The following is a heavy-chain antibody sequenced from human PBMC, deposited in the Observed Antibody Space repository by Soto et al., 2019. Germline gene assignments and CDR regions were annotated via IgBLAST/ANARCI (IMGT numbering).Heavy chain of an antibody. J-gene: IGHJ6*02. CDR3: ARGPFYSYGDYPTYYYYGMDV. CDR1: GGSVSSGSYY. Sequence: SETLSLTCTVSGGSVSSGSYYWSWIRQPPGKGLEWIGYIYYSGSTNYNPSLKSRVTISVDTSKNQFSLKLSSVTAADTAVYYCARGPFYSYGDYPTYYYYGMDVWGQGTTVTVSS. CDR2: IYYSGST. V-gene: IGHV4-61*01. D-gene: IGHD4-17*01.